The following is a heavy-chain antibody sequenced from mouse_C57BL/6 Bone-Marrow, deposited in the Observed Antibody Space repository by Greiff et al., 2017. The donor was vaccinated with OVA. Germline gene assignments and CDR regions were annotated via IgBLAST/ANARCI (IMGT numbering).Heavy chain of an antibody. D-gene: IGHD2-10*02. Sequence: EVQLQQSGPELVKPGASVKISCKASGYSFTGYYMNWVKHSPEKSLEWLGEINPSTGGTSYNQKLKAKATLTVDKSSSTAYMQLKSLTSEDSAVXNCARRYGNYVAFFDYWGQGTTLTVSS. V-gene: IGHV1-42*01. CDR3: ARRYGNYVAFFDY. CDR2: INPSTGGT. J-gene: IGHJ2*01. CDR1: GYSFTGYY.